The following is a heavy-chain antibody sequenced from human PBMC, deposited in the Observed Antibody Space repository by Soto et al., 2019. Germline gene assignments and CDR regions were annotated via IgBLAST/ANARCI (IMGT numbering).Heavy chain of an antibody. CDR2: IYYNGST. CDR3: AGGYSYRLNY. J-gene: IGHJ4*02. CDR1: GVSITSYF. D-gene: IGHD5-18*01. V-gene: IGHV4-59*12. Sequence: SETLSLTCTVSGVSITSYFWSWIRQPPGKGLQWIGYIYYNGSTAYNPSLKSRVTISLDTSKNQFSLKLSSVTAADTAVYYCAGGYSYRLNYWGQGTLVTVSS.